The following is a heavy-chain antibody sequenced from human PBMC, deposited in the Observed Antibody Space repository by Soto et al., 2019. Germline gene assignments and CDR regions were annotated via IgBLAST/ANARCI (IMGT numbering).Heavy chain of an antibody. V-gene: IGHV1-3*01. CDR2: INAANGDT. Sequence: GASVKVSCKASGCTFTRYGIHWVGQAPGQRREWMGWINAANGDTKYSPKFQGRVTITRDTSASTADRELSSLRSEDTAVYYCVRRHVSPTRIYWFERWGQGILVTGSS. CDR1: GCTFTRYG. J-gene: IGHJ5*02. D-gene: IGHD3-10*01. CDR3: VRRHVSPTRIYWFER.